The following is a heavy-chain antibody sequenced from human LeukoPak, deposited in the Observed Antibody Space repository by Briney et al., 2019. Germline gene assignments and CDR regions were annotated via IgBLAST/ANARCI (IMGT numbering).Heavy chain of an antibody. V-gene: IGHV3-48*01. Sequence: GGSLRLSCAASGFTFSRYSMNWVRHAPGKGLEWVSYISSSSSTIYYADSVKGRFTISRDNAKNSLYLQMNSLRAEDTAVYYCARVLRYFDWLFPGFDYWGQGTLVTVPS. CDR1: GFTFSRYS. CDR2: ISSSSSTI. J-gene: IGHJ4*02. D-gene: IGHD3-9*01. CDR3: ARVLRYFDWLFPGFDY.